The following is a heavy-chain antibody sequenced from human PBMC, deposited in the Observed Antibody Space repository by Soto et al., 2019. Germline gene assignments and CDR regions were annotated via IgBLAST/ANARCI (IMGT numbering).Heavy chain of an antibody. J-gene: IGHJ6*02. D-gene: IGHD6-6*01. Sequence: SETLSLTCAVYGGSFSGYYWSWIRQPPGKGLEWIGEINHSGSTNYNPSLKSRVTISVDTSKNQFSLKLSSVTAADTAVYYCARGQGSSSSAYYYYGMDVCGQGTTVTVSS. CDR1: GGSFSGYY. V-gene: IGHV4-34*01. CDR3: ARGQGSSSSAYYYYGMDV. CDR2: INHSGST.